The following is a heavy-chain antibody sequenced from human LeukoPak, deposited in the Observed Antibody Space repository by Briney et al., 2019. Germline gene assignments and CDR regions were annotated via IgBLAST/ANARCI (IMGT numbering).Heavy chain of an antibody. CDR2: INPNSGGT. J-gene: IGHJ5*02. D-gene: IGHD3-10*01. CDR3: ARDLSQRLGATGVLLSGWFDP. Sequence: GASVKVSCKASGYTFTGYYIHWVRQAPGQGLEWMGWINPNSGGTNYAQKFQGRVTMTRDTSISTAYMELSRLRSDDTAVYYCARDLSQRLGATGVLLSGWFDPWGQGTLVTVSS. V-gene: IGHV1-2*02. CDR1: GYTFTGYY.